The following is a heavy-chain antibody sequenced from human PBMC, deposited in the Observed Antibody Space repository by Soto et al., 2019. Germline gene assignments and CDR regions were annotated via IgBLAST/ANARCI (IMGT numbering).Heavy chain of an antibody. CDR3: AHRVLRTVFGLVTTTAIYFDF. Sequence: QITLNESGPTQVKPRQTLTLTCTFSGFSLTTSGVGVGWIRQSPGKAPEWLALIYWDDDKRYSPSLKSRLTMTKDTSKNPVVLTMADLDPADTATYYCAHRVLRTVFGLVTTTAIYFDFWGQGAPGAVSS. V-gene: IGHV2-5*02. CDR2: IYWDDDK. CDR1: GFSLTTSGVG. D-gene: IGHD3-3*01. J-gene: IGHJ4*02.